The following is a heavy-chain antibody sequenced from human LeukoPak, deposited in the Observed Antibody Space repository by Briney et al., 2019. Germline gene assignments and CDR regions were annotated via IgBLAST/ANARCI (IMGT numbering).Heavy chain of an antibody. CDR2: ITWNSGSV. Sequence: PGGSLRLSCAASGFTFHDYAMHWVRQVPGKGLEWVSGITWNSGSVLYADSVRGRFTISRDNAKNSLYLQMNSLRPEDMAFYYCAKGLAVASLIEDALDMWSQGTMVTV. V-gene: IGHV3-9*03. J-gene: IGHJ3*02. D-gene: IGHD3/OR15-3a*01. CDR1: GFTFHDYA. CDR3: AKGLAVASLIEDALDM.